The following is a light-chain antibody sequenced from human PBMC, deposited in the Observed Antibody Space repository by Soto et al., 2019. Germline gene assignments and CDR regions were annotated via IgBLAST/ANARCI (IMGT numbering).Light chain of an antibody. Sequence: EIVMTQSPATLSVSPGERATLSCRASQSVGSNLAWYQQKPGQAPRLLIFGASNRATGIPARFSGSGSGTDFTLTINSLEPEDFAVYFCQHRSIWPVSFGQGTRLEI. V-gene: IGKV3-11*01. CDR2: GAS. CDR3: QHRSIWPVS. CDR1: QSVGSN. J-gene: IGKJ5*01.